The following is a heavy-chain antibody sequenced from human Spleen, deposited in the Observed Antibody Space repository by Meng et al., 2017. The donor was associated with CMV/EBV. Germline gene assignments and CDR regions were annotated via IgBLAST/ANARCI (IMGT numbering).Heavy chain of an antibody. CDR2: ISYDGSNK. V-gene: IGHV3-30*04. J-gene: IGHJ6*02. CDR3: VRDQGGESMIAVLIERFGMDV. Sequence: GESLKISCAASGFIFSRYAMHWVRQAPGKGLEWVAVISYDGSNKYTADSVQGRLTISRDNSKNNLYLQMNSLTVEDTAVYYCVRDQGGESMIAVLIERFGMDVWGQGTTVTVSS. CDR1: GFIFSRYA. D-gene: IGHD3-22*01.